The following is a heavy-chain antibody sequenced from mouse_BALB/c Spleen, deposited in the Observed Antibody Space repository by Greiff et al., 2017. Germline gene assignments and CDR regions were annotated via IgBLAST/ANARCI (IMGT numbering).Heavy chain of an antibody. CDR1: GFTFSSYA. D-gene: IGHD2-14*01. J-gene: IGHJ4*01. Sequence: DVQLQESGGGLVKPGGSLKLSCAASGFTFSSYAMSWVRQTPEKRLEWVASISSGGSTYYPDSVKGRFTISRDNARNILYLQMSSLRSEDTALYYCARHGGYDYAMDYWGQGTSVTVSS. V-gene: IGHV5-6-5*01. CDR3: ARHGGYDYAMDY. CDR2: ISSGGST.